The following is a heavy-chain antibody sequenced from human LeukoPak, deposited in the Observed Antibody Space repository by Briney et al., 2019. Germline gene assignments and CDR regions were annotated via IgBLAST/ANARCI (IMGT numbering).Heavy chain of an antibody. J-gene: IGHJ4*02. CDR2: IYPGDSDI. CDR3: ARRSSSGGYYFDY. D-gene: IGHD3-16*01. Sequence: GESLKISCKGSGYSFTSYWIGWVRQMPGKGLEWMGIIYPGDSDIKYSPSFEGQVTISADKSNSTAYLQWSSLKASDTAMYYCARRSSSGGYYFDYWGQGTLVTVSS. CDR1: GYSFTSYW. V-gene: IGHV5-51*01.